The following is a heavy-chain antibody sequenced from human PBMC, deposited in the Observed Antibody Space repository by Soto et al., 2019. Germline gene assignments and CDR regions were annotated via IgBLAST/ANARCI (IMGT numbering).Heavy chain of an antibody. Sequence: GASVKVSCKASGYTLSDFFMHWVRQAPGQGLEWMGWISPNNGGTNYAQKFQGRVTMTRDTSMSTTYMELSRLRADDTAMYYCARGSPSLPSGYWGQGTLVTVSS. CDR3: ARGSPSLPSGY. D-gene: IGHD2-15*01. CDR2: ISPNNGGT. CDR1: GYTLSDFF. V-gene: IGHV1-2*02. J-gene: IGHJ4*02.